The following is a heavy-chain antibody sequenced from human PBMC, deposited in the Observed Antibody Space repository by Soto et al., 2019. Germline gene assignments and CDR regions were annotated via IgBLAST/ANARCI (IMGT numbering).Heavy chain of an antibody. CDR1: GGSISSGDYY. D-gene: IGHD5-18*01. J-gene: IGHJ5*02. Sequence: SETLSLTCTVSGGSISSGDYYWSWIRQPPGKGLEWIGYIYYSGSTYYNPSLKSRVTISVDTSKNQFSLKLSSVTAADTAVYYCAREHGFSYGLNYFDPWGQGTLVTVSS. CDR3: AREHGFSYGLNYFDP. CDR2: IYYSGST. V-gene: IGHV4-30-4*01.